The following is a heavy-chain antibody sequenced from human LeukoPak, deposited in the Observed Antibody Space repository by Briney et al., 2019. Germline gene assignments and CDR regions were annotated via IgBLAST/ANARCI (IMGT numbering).Heavy chain of an antibody. Sequence: PGGSLRLSCAASGFTFSSYSMNWVRQAPGKGLEWVSSISSSSSYIYYADSVKGRFTISRDNAKNSLYLQMNSLRAEDTAVYYCARATSHRIMITFGGVIVIGFDYWGQGTLVTVSS. V-gene: IGHV3-21*01. D-gene: IGHD3-16*02. CDR1: GFTFSSYS. J-gene: IGHJ4*02. CDR3: ARATSHRIMITFGGVIVIGFDY. CDR2: ISSSSSYI.